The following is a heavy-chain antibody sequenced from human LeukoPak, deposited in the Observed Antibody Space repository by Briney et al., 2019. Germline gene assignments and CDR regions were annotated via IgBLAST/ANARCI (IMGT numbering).Heavy chain of an antibody. D-gene: IGHD3-22*01. CDR3: ARDGEEYYYDSSPFDY. J-gene: IGHJ4*02. CDR1: GFTFSVYY. Sequence: PGGSLRLSCAASGFTFSVYYMSWIRQAPGKGLEWVSYISSSGSTIYYADSVKGRFTISRDNAKNSLYLQMNSLRAEDTAVYYCARDGEEYYYDSSPFDYWGQGTLVTASS. CDR2: ISSSGSTI. V-gene: IGHV3-11*01.